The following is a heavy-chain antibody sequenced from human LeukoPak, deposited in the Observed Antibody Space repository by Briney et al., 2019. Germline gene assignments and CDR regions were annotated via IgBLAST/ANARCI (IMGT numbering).Heavy chain of an antibody. CDR1: GFTVSSNY. V-gene: IGHV3-66*01. CDR2: IYSGGST. D-gene: IGHD6-19*01. CDR3: AREAVADAFDI. J-gene: IGHJ3*02. Sequence: GGSLRLSCAASGFTVSSNYMSWVRQAPGKGLEWVSVIYSGGSTYYADSVKGRFTISRDNSKNTLYLQMNSLRAEDTAVYYCAREAVADAFDIWGQGTMVTVSS.